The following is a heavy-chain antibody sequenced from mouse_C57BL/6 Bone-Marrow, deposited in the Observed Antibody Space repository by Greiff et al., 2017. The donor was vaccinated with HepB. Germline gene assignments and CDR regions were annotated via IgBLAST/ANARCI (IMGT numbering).Heavy chain of an antibody. D-gene: IGHD1-1*01. Sequence: EVQLQQSGPELVKPGASVKISCKASGYTFTDYYMNWVKQSHGKSLEWIGDINPNNGGTSYNQKFKGKATLTVDKSSSTAYMELRSLTSEDSAVYYCARSENYGSSPFDYWGQGTTLTVSS. J-gene: IGHJ2*01. CDR3: ARSENYGSSPFDY. CDR1: GYTFTDYY. CDR2: INPNNGGT. V-gene: IGHV1-26*01.